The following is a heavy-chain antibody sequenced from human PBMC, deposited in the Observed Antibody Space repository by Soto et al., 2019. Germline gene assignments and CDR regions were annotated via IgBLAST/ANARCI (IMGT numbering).Heavy chain of an antibody. CDR2: INSDGSST. CDR1: GFTFSSYW. Sequence: PGGSLRLSCAASGFTFSSYWMHWVRQAPGKGLVWVSRINSDGSSTSYADSVKGRFTISRDNAKNTLYLQMNSLRAEDTAVYYCARDTPLGDYRGSHYYYGMDVWGQGTTVTVSS. D-gene: IGHD4-17*01. J-gene: IGHJ6*02. V-gene: IGHV3-74*01. CDR3: ARDTPLGDYRGSHYYYGMDV.